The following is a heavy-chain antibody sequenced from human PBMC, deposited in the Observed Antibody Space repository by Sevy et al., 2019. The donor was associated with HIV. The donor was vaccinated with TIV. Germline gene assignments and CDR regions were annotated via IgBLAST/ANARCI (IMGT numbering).Heavy chain of an antibody. V-gene: IGHV3-74*01. CDR2: INSDGSST. Sequence: GGSLRLSCAASGFTFSSYWMHWVRQAPGKGLVWVSRINSDGSSTSYADSVKGRFTISRDNAKNTLYLQMNSLRVEDTAVYYCARDRQLPNWFDPWGQGTLVTVSS. D-gene: IGHD6-6*01. J-gene: IGHJ5*02. CDR1: GFTFSSYW. CDR3: ARDRQLPNWFDP.